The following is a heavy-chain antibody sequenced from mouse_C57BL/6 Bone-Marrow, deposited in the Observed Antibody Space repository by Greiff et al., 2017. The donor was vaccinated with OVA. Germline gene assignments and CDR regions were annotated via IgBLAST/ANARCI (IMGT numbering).Heavy chain of an antibody. Sequence: VQLQQSVAELVRPGASVKLSCTASGFNFKNSYMHWVKQRPEQGLEWIGRIDPANGNTKYAPKFQGKATITADTSSNTAYLQLSSLTSEDTAIYYCAGIYYGNFFFDYWGQGTTLTVSS. D-gene: IGHD2-1*01. V-gene: IGHV14-3*01. J-gene: IGHJ2*01. CDR1: GFNFKNSY. CDR2: IDPANGNT. CDR3: AGIYYGNFFFDY.